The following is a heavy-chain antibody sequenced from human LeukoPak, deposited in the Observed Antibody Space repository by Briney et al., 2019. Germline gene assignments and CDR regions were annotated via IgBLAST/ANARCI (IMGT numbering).Heavy chain of an antibody. CDR3: AREGTYGSGSYYSVDYYYYYYMDV. V-gene: IGHV4-59*01. Sequence: SETLSLTCTVSGGSISSYYWSWIRQPPGKGLEWIGYIYYSGSTNYNPSLKSRVTISVDTSKNQFSLKLSSVTAADTAVYYCAREGTYGSGSYYSVDYYYYYYMDVWGKGTTVTVSS. D-gene: IGHD3-10*01. CDR2: IYYSGST. CDR1: GGSISSYY. J-gene: IGHJ6*03.